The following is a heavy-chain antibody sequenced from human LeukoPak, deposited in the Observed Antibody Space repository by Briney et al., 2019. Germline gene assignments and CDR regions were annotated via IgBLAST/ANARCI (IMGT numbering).Heavy chain of an antibody. CDR1: GYNFPSYT. Sequence: ASVKVSCKTSGYNFPSYTMHWLRQAPGQSPEWMGFINGDNGNTKYSEKFQDRVTFTRDTSASSAYMELSSLRSEDTAVYYCARSSSGTYHYWGQGTLVTVSS. D-gene: IGHD3-10*01. CDR3: ARSSSGTYHY. V-gene: IGHV1-3*01. CDR2: INGDNGNT. J-gene: IGHJ4*02.